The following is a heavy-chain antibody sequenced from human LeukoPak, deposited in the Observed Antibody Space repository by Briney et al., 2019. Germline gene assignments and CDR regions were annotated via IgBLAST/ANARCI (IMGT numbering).Heavy chain of an antibody. Sequence: ASVKVSCTVSGYTLTELSMHWVRQAPGKGLEWMGGFDPEDGETIYAQKFQGRVTMTEDTSTDTAYMELSSLRSEDTAVYYCATRVSEEWEVRGPADAFDIWGQGTMVTVSS. CDR2: FDPEDGET. J-gene: IGHJ3*02. CDR3: ATRVSEEWEVRGPADAFDI. V-gene: IGHV1-24*01. D-gene: IGHD1-26*01. CDR1: GYTLTELS.